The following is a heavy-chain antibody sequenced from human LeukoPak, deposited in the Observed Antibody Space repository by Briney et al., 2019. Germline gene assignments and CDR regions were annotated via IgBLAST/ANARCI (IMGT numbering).Heavy chain of an antibody. J-gene: IGHJ6*03. CDR1: GGSFSGYY. D-gene: IGHD4-17*01. CDR2: IYYSGST. V-gene: IGHV4-34*01. Sequence: SETLSLPCAVYGGSFSGYYWSWIRQPPGKGLEWIGSIYYSGSTYYNPSLKSRVTISVDTSKNQFSLKLSSVTAADTAVYYCAGTTVTTDYYYYYMDVWGKGTTVTISS. CDR3: AGTTVTTDYYYYYMDV.